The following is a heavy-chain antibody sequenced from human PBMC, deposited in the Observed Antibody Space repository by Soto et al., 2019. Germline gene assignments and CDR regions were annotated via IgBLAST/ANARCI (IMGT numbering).Heavy chain of an antibody. J-gene: IGHJ4*02. D-gene: IGHD2-15*01. V-gene: IGHV4-61*01. CDR2: IYYSGST. Sequence: SETLSLTCTVSGGSVSSGSYYWSWIRQPPGKGLEWIGYIYYSGSTNYNPSLKSRVTISVDTSKNQFSLKLSSVTAADTAVYYCARTTTEWGYCSGGSCKYFDYWGQGTLVTVSS. CDR3: ARTTTEWGYCSGGSCKYFDY. CDR1: GGSVSSGSYY.